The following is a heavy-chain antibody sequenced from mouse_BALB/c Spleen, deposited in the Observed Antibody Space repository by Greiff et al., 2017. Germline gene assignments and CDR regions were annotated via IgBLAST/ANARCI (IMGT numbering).Heavy chain of an antibody. Sequence: DLVKPGASVKLSCKASGYTFTSYWINWIKQRPGQGLEWIGRIAPGSGSTYYNEMFKGKATLTVDTSSSTAYIQLSSLSSEDSAVYFCARWRDYDGFFDYWGQGTTLTVSS. J-gene: IGHJ2*01. CDR3: ARWRDYDGFFDY. V-gene: IGHV1S41*01. CDR1: GYTFTSYW. CDR2: IAPGSGST. D-gene: IGHD2-4*01.